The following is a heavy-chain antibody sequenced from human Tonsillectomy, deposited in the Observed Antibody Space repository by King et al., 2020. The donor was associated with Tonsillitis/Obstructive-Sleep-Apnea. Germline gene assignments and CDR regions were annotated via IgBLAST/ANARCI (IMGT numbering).Heavy chain of an antibody. Sequence: VQLQQWGAGLLKPSETLSLTCAVYGGSFSGYYWSWIRQPPGKGLEWIGEINHSGSTNYNPSLKVRVTISVDTSKNQFSLKLSSVTAADTAVYYCASESYCSSTSCQNWFDPWGQGTLVTVSS. CDR3: ASESYCSSTSCQNWFDP. V-gene: IGHV4-34*01. CDR2: INHSGST. J-gene: IGHJ5*02. D-gene: IGHD2-2*01. CDR1: GGSFSGYY.